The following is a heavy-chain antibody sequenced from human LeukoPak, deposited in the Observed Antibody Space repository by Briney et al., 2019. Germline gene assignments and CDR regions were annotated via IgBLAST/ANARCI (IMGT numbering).Heavy chain of an antibody. Sequence: PSETLSLTCTVSGGSISSGSYHWSWIRQPAGKGLEWIGRIYTSGSTNYNPSLKSRVTISVDTSKNQFSLKLSSVTAADTDVYYCARAPIAGSGAFDIWGQGTMVTVSS. J-gene: IGHJ3*02. V-gene: IGHV4-61*02. CDR2: IYTSGST. CDR1: GGSISSGSYH. D-gene: IGHD6-13*01. CDR3: ARAPIAGSGAFDI.